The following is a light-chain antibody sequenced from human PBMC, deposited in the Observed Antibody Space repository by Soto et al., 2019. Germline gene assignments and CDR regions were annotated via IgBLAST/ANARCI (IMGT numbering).Light chain of an antibody. J-gene: IGKJ1*01. CDR1: QSVSSNY. V-gene: IGKV3-20*01. CDR3: QQYGTSRAT. Sequence: EFVLTQSPATLSLSPGERATLSCRASQSVSSNYLAWYQQKLGQAPRLLIYGASSRATGIPDRFSGSGSGTDFTLTISRLEPEAFAVYYCQQYGTSRATFGQGTKVDIK. CDR2: GAS.